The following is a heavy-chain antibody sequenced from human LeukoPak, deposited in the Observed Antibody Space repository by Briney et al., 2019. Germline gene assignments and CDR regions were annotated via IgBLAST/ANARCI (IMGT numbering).Heavy chain of an antibody. CDR3: AKVVASGGYYRTGPFDY. CDR1: GASISDYY. J-gene: IGHJ4*02. V-gene: IGHV4-4*08. Sequence: SETLPLTCTVSGASISDYYWSWIRQTPGKGLEWVGCIYSSGSSDYNPSLNSRVTISVDTSRNQFSLRLSFVTAADTAVYYCAKVVASGGYYRTGPFDYWGRGTLVTVSS. CDR2: IYSSGSS. D-gene: IGHD3-22*01.